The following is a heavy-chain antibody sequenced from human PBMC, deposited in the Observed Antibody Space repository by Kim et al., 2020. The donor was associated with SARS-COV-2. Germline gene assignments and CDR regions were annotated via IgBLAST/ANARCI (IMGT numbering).Heavy chain of an antibody. CDR3: AKGWGFDN. V-gene: IGHV3-11*06. D-gene: IGHD3-16*01. J-gene: IGHJ4*02. Sequence: SDESCADTVKDRFTISRDNTRNSLYLRINDLRVEDTAVYYCAKGWGFDNWGQGTLVTVSS. CDR2: SDE.